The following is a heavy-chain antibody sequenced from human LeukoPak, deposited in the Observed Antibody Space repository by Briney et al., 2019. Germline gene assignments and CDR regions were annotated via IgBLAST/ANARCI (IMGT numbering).Heavy chain of an antibody. CDR1: GYSFTSYW. J-gene: IGHJ4*02. CDR3: ATLDYYDSRGAFAY. D-gene: IGHD3-22*01. V-gene: IGHV5-51*01. Sequence: GESLKISCKGSGYSFTSYWIAWVRQMSGKGLEWMGIIYPSDSDTKYSPSFRGQIVISADKSISTAYLQWSSLTASDTAMYYCATLDYYDSRGAFAYWGQGTLVTVSS. CDR2: IYPSDSDT.